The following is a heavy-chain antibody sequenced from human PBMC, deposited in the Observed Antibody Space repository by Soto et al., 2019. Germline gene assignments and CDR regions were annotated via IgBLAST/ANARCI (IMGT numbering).Heavy chain of an antibody. CDR2: IYWDDDK. D-gene: IGHD5-12*01. V-gene: IGHV2-5*02. CDR3: AHMAGIGYECFDY. CDR1: GFSLSTSGVG. Sequence: QITLKESGPTLVKPTQTLTLTCTFSGFSLSTSGVGVGWIRQPPGKALEWLALIYWDDDKRYSPSLKSRLTITKDTSXXXVVXXXXXXXXXXXXXXXCAHMAGIGYECFDYWGQGXLVTVSS. J-gene: IGHJ4*02.